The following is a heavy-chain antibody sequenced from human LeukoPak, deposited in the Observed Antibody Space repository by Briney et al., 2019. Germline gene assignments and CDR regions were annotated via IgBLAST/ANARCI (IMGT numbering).Heavy chain of an antibody. CDR2: INSDGSST. D-gene: IGHD6-6*01. CDR1: GFTFSSYW. CDR3: ARGDRPEYSTSAAHWFVP. J-gene: IGHJ5*02. V-gene: IGHV3-74*01. Sequence: GGSLRLSCAASGFTFSSYWMHWVRQAPGKGLVWVSRINSDGSSTSYADSAKGRFTISRDNAKNTLYLQMNSLRAEDTAVYYCARGDRPEYSTSAAHWFVPWGQGTLVTVSS.